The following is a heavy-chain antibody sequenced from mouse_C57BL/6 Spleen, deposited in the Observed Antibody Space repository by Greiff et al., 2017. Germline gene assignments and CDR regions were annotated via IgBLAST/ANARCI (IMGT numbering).Heavy chain of an antibody. J-gene: IGHJ3*01. CDR2: IYPGDGDT. Sequence: LVESGPELVKPGASVKISCKASGYAFSSSWMNWVKQRPGKGLEWIGRIYPGDGDTNYNGKFKGKATLTADKSSSTAYMQLSSLTSEDSAVYFCARGGGLYDYDEAWFAYWGQGTLVTVSA. CDR3: ARGGGLYDYDEAWFAY. D-gene: IGHD2-4*01. V-gene: IGHV1-82*01. CDR1: GYAFSSSW.